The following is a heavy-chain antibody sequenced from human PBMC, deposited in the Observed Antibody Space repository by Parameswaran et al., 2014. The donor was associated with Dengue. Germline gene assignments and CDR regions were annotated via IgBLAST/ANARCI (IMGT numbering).Heavy chain of an antibody. CDR2: IMPMFGIA. J-gene: IGHJ6*02. CDR3: ARMCSSTNCSHYYAMDV. Sequence: WVRQAPGQGLEWMGGIMPMFGIANYAQKFQGRVTITADESTSTAYMELSSLRSQDTALYYCARMCSSTNCSHYYAMDVWGQGTTVTVSS. V-gene: IGHV1-69*01. D-gene: IGHD2-2*01.